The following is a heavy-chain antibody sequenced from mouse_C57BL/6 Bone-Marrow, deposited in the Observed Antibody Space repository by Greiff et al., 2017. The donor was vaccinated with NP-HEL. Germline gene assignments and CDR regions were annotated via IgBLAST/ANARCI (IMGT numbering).Heavy chain of an antibody. Sequence: EVQLQQSGAELVRPGASVKLSCTASGFTIKDDYMHWVKQRPEQGLEWIGWIDPENGDTEYASKFQGKATITADTSSNTAYLQLSSLTSEDTAVYYCTRLLRYYFDYWGQGTTLTVSS. CDR1: GFTIKDDY. D-gene: IGHD2-10*01. J-gene: IGHJ2*01. CDR2: IDPENGDT. V-gene: IGHV14-4*01. CDR3: TRLLRYYFDY.